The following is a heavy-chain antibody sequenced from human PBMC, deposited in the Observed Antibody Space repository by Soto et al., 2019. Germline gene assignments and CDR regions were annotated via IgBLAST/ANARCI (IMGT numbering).Heavy chain of an antibody. Sequence: VQLQQWGAGLLKPSETLSLTCAVYGGSFSGYYWSWIRQPPGKGLEWLGEINHSGSTNYNPSLKSRVTISVDTSKNQFSLKLSSVTAADTAVYYCAGPSGSPDVWGQGTLVTVSS. CDR3: AGPSGSPDV. V-gene: IGHV4-34*01. J-gene: IGHJ4*02. D-gene: IGHD3-10*01. CDR1: GGSFSGYY. CDR2: INHSGST.